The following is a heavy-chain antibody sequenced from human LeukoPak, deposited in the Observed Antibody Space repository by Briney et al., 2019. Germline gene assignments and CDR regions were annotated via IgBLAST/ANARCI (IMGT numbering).Heavy chain of an antibody. J-gene: IGHJ4*02. Sequence: GGSLRLSCAASGFTFSSYAMSWVRQAPGKGLEWVSAISGSGGSTYYADSVKGRFTIPRDNSKNTLYLQMNSLRAEDTAVYYCAKDREDYYDSSGYYGPYWGQGTLVTVSS. V-gene: IGHV3-23*01. D-gene: IGHD3-22*01. CDR2: ISGSGGST. CDR3: AKDREDYYDSSGYYGPY. CDR1: GFTFSSYA.